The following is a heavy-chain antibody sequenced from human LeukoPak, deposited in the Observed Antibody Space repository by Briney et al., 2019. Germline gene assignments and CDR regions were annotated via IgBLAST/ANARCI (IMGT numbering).Heavy chain of an antibody. D-gene: IGHD6-6*01. CDR2: TSSSGSYT. J-gene: IGHJ6*02. CDR3: ARSIAARPHYYYGMDV. V-gene: IGHV3-21*01. CDR1: GFTFSSYS. Sequence: PGGPLRLSCAASGFTFSSYSMNWVRQAPGKGLEWVSSTSSSGSYTYYADSVKGRFTISRDNAKNSLYLQMNSLRAEDSAVYYCARSIAARPHYYYGMDVWGQGTTVTVSS.